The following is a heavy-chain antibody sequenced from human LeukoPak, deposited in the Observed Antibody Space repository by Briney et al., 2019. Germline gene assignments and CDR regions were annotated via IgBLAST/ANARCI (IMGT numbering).Heavy chain of an antibody. CDR1: GVSISSGGYY. J-gene: IGHJ5*02. D-gene: IGHD3-9*01. V-gene: IGHV4-31*03. CDR3: ARDMTDWWFDP. Sequence: PSQTLSLTCTVSGVSISSGGYYWSWIRQHPGKGLEWIGYIYYSGSTHYNPSLKSRVTISVDTSKNQFSLKLSSVTAADTAVYYCARDMTDWWFDPWGQGTLVTVSS. CDR2: IYYSGST.